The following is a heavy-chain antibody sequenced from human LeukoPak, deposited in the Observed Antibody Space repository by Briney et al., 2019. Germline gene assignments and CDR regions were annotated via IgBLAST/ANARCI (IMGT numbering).Heavy chain of an antibody. CDR2: ISGSGGST. J-gene: IGHJ4*02. CDR1: GFTFSSYA. V-gene: IGHV3-23*01. D-gene: IGHD3-10*01. CDR3: AKDPTMVRGVHFDY. Sequence: GGSLRLSCAASGFTFSSYAMSWVRQAPGKGLEWVSAISGSGGSTYYADSVKGRFTISRDNSTNTLYLQMNSLRAEDTAVYYCAKDPTMVRGVHFDYWGQGTLVTVSS.